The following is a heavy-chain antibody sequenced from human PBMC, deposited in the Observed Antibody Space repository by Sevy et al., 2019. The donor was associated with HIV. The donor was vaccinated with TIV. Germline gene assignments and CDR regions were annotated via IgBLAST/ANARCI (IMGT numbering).Heavy chain of an antibody. CDR1: GYTFTSYS. V-gene: IGHV1-46*01. D-gene: IGHD5-12*01. CDR3: AIPGFSGYDGVDQ. J-gene: IGHJ4*02. CDR2: INPSGGST. Sequence: ASVMVSCKASGYTFTSYSIHWVRQAPGQGLEWMGIINPSGGSTTYAQMFQGRVTLTRDKSTSTVFLELSSLRSDDTAVYYCAIPGFSGYDGVDQWGQGTLVTVSS.